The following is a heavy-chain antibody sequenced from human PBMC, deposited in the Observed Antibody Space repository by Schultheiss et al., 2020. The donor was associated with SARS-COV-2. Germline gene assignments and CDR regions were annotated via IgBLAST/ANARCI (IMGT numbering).Heavy chain of an antibody. CDR2: IYHSGST. CDR1: GGSISSSNW. Sequence: SETLSLTCAVSGGSISSSNWWSWVRQPPGKGLEWIGEIYHSGSTNYNPSLKSRVTISVDTSKNQFSLKLSSVTAADTAVYYCARGSRLRYYDILTGPFLVGMDVWGQGTTVTVSS. CDR3: ARGSRLRYYDILTGPFLVGMDV. J-gene: IGHJ6*02. D-gene: IGHD3-9*01. V-gene: IGHV4-4*02.